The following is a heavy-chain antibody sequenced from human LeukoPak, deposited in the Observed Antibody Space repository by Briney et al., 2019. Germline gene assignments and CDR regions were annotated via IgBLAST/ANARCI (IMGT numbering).Heavy chain of an antibody. J-gene: IGHJ4*02. V-gene: IGHV3-74*01. CDR2: INSDGRST. CDR1: GFTFSRYW. Sequence: GGSLRLSCAASGFTFSRYWMHWVRQAPGTGLVWVSRINSDGRSTSYADSVKGRFTISRDNAKNTLYLQMNSLRAEDTAVYYCARSAQLNRPVGVVVVVPDYWGQGTLVTVSS. D-gene: IGHD2-15*01. CDR3: ARSAQLNRPVGVVVVVPDY.